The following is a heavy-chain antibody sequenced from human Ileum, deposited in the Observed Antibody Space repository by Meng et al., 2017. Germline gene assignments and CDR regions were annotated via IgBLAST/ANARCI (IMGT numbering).Heavy chain of an antibody. D-gene: IGHD6-13*01. V-gene: IGHV4-59*08. Sequence: VQLQESGPGLVKPSEAPSLTCTVPGGSISGYYWSWIRQPPGKGLEWIGYVYYSGSTNYNPSLKSRVAISVDTPRNQFSLRLSSVTAADTAVYYCARHALSVAAAGTDLDSWGQGALVTVSS. CDR2: VYYSGST. CDR3: ARHALSVAAAGTDLDS. J-gene: IGHJ4*02. CDR1: GGSISGYY.